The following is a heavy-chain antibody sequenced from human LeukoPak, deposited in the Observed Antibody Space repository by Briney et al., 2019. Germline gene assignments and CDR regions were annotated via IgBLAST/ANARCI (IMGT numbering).Heavy chain of an antibody. CDR2: ISYDGSNK. Sequence: GRSLRLSCAAPGFAFSSYGMHWVRQAPGKGLEWVAVISYDGSNKYYADSVKGRFTISRDNSKNTLYLQMNSLRAEDTPVYYCAKGGWYFDYWGQGTLVTVSS. CDR1: GFAFSSYG. D-gene: IGHD6-19*01. V-gene: IGHV3-30*18. J-gene: IGHJ4*02. CDR3: AKGGWYFDY.